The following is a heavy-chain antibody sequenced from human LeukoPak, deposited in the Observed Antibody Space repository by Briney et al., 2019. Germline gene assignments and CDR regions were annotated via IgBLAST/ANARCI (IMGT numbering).Heavy chain of an antibody. CDR3: AKAYGSGYYHAYFDY. CDR2: VGGSGSST. D-gene: IGHD3-10*01. V-gene: IGHV3-23*01. CDR1: GFTFSGYA. Sequence: PGGSLRLSCAASGFTFSGYAMNWVRQAPGKGLEWVSGVGGSGSSTYYADSVKGRFTISRDNSKNTLFLQMNSLRAEDTAMYYCAKAYGSGYYHAYFDYWAQGALVTVSS. J-gene: IGHJ4*02.